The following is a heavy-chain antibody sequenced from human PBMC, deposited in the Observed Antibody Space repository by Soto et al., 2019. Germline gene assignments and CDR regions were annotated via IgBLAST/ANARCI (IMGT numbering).Heavy chain of an antibody. CDR3: ARDRGQWELLP. CDR2: ISHDGSNK. D-gene: IGHD1-26*01. CDR1: GFTFSSYA. Sequence: QVQLVESGGGVVQPGRSLRLSCAASGFTFSSYAVHWVRQAPGKGLEWVAVISHDGSNKYYADSVKGRFTISRDNSKNALNLQMNSRSAEDTAVYYCARDRGQWELLPWGKGTLVTVSS. J-gene: IGHJ5*02. V-gene: IGHV3-30-3*01.